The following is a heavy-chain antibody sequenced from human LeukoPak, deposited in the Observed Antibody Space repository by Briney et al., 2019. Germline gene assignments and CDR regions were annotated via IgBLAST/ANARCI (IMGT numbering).Heavy chain of an antibody. D-gene: IGHD5-18*01. CDR1: GYTFTGYY. J-gene: IGHJ4*02. V-gene: IGHV1-2*02. CDR2: INHNSGGT. Sequence: ASVKVSCKASGYTFTGYYMHWVRQAPGQGLEWMGWINHNSGGTNYAQKFQGRVTMTRDTSISTAYMELSRLRSDDTAVHYCARPPFLRGYSYGFWGQGTLVTVSS. CDR3: ARPPFLRGYSYGF.